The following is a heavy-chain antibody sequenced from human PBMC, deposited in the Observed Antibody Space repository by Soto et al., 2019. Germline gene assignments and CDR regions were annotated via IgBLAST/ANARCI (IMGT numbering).Heavy chain of an antibody. CDR3: TTDYGDYVPTDY. V-gene: IGHV3-15*01. CDR1: GETFCNAW. Sequence: PGWSLGLSCAASGETFCNAWMSGVRKDPGKGLEWVGRIKSKTDGGTTDYAAPVKGRFTISRDDSKNTLYLQMNSLKTEDTAVYYCTTDYGDYVPTDYWGQGTLVTVSS. CDR2: IKSKTDGGTT. D-gene: IGHD4-17*01. J-gene: IGHJ4*02.